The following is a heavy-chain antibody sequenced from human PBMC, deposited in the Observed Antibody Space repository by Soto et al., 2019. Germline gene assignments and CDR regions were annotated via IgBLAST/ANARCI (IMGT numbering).Heavy chain of an antibody. CDR1: GFTFDDYA. D-gene: IGHD6-13*01. CDR3: AKEPGFGQHLVPHFDY. CDR2: ISGDGGST. V-gene: IGHV3-43*02. Sequence: GGSLRLSCAASGFTFDDYAMHWVRQAPGKGLEWVSLISGDGGSTYYADSVKGRFTISRDNSKNSLYLQMNSLRTEDTALYYCAKEPGFGQHLVPHFDYWGQGTLVTVSS. J-gene: IGHJ4*02.